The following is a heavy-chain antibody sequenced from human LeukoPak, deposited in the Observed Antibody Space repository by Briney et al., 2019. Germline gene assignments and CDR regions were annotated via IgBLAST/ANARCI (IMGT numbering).Heavy chain of an antibody. CDR2: FDPEDGET. Sequence: ASVKVSCKVSGYTLTELSMHWVRQAPGKGLEWMGGFDPEDGETVYAQKFQGRVTMTEDTSTDTAYMELSSLRSEDTAVYYCATGYLVTAGLMDVWGQGTTVTVSS. CDR3: ATGYLVTAGLMDV. D-gene: IGHD6-13*01. J-gene: IGHJ6*02. CDR1: GYTLTELS. V-gene: IGHV1-24*01.